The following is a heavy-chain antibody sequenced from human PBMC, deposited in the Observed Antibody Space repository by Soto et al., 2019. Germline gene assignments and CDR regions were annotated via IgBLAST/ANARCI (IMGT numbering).Heavy chain of an antibody. D-gene: IGHD3-3*01. Sequence: QITLKESGPTLVKPTQTLTLTCTFSGFSLSTSGVGVGWIRQPPGKALEWLALIYWDDDKRYSPSLKSRLTITKNTSKNQVVLTMTNMDPVDTATYYGAHSELRFLEWLSAHLFDYWGQGTLVTVSS. CDR3: AHSELRFLEWLSAHLFDY. V-gene: IGHV2-5*02. J-gene: IGHJ4*02. CDR1: GFSLSTSGVG. CDR2: IYWDDDK.